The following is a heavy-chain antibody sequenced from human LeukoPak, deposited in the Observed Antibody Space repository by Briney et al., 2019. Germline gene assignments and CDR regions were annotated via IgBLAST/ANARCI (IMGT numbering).Heavy chain of an antibody. Sequence: GGSLRLSCAGCGFTFSTYWMHWVRQAPGGGLVWVSGINTDGSTTSYADSVKGRFTISRDNAKNTVYLQMSSLRAEDTAVYYCAKESGYDVDLEYWGQGALVTVSS. D-gene: IGHD5-12*01. CDR1: GFTFSTYW. V-gene: IGHV3-74*01. CDR3: AKESGYDVDLEY. J-gene: IGHJ4*02. CDR2: INTDGSTT.